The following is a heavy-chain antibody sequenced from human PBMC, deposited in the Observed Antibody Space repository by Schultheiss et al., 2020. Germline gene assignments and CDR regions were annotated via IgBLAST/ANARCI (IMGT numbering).Heavy chain of an antibody. D-gene: IGHD6-6*01. CDR3: ATWIWYSTSD. CDR2: ISFDGINK. J-gene: IGHJ4*02. V-gene: IGHV3-30*03. Sequence: GGSLRLSCAASGFTFSAYWMTWVRQAPGKGLEWVAVISFDGINKYYADSVKGRFTISRDNSRNTLDLQMNSLRTEDTAVYYCATWIWYSTSDWGQGTLVTVSS. CDR1: GFTFSAYW.